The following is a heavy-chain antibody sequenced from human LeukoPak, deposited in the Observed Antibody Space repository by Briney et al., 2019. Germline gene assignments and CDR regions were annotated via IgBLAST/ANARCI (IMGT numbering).Heavy chain of an antibody. V-gene: IGHV4-59*01. J-gene: IGHJ6*02. CDR3: ARVPSAYYYGSGSYLGSKYYGMDV. Sequence: NPSETLSLTRTVSGGSISSYYWSSIRHPPGKGLEWIGYIYYSGNTNYIPALKTRVTISVDTSKNQFSLKRSSVTGADTAVYYCARVPSAYYYGSGSYLGSKYYGMDVWGQGTTVTVSS. D-gene: IGHD3-10*01. CDR2: IYYSGNT. CDR1: GGSISSYY.